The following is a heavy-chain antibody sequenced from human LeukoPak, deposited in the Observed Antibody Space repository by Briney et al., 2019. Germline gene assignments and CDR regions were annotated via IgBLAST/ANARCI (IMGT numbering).Heavy chain of an antibody. Sequence: GGSLRLSCAASGFTFSSYEMNWVRQAPGKGLEWVSYISSSGSTIYYADSVKGRFTISRDNAKNSLYLQMNSLRAEDTAVYYCARGPQWLAARDMDVWGKGTTVTVSS. CDR2: ISSSGSTI. V-gene: IGHV3-48*03. CDR1: GFTFSSYE. CDR3: ARGPQWLAARDMDV. D-gene: IGHD6-19*01. J-gene: IGHJ6*03.